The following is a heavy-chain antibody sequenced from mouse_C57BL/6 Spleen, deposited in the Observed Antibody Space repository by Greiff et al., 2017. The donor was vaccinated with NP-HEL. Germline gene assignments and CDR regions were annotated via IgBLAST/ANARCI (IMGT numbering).Heavy chain of an antibody. J-gene: IGHJ4*01. V-gene: IGHV5-17*01. CDR2: ISSGSSTI. Sequence: EVMLVESGGGLVKPGGSLKLSCAASGFTFSDYGMRWVRQAPEKGLEWVAYISSGSSTIYYADTVKGRFTISRDNAKNTLFLQMTSLRSEDTAMYYCARDLLWMDYWGQGTSVTVSS. CDR3: ARDLLWMDY. CDR1: GFTFSDYG. D-gene: IGHD1-1*02.